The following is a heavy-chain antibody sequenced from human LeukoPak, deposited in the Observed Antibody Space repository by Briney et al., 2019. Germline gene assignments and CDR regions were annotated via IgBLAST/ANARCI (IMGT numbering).Heavy chain of an antibody. Sequence: GGSLRLSCAASGFTFSSYAMTWVRQAPGKGLEWIAAISGSAYSTSYADSVRGRFTISRDNSKNTLYLQMNSLRAEDTAIYYCARNTSGFKLGDAFDIWGQGTMVTVSS. CDR3: ARNTSGFKLGDAFDI. D-gene: IGHD3-22*01. J-gene: IGHJ3*02. CDR1: GFTFSSYA. V-gene: IGHV3-23*01. CDR2: ISGSAYST.